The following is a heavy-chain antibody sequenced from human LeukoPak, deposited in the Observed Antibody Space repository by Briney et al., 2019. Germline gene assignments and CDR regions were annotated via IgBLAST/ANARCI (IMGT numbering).Heavy chain of an antibody. J-gene: IGHJ4*02. CDR2: IWYDGSKT. D-gene: IGHD2-2*02. CDR3: ARAPYTTGRSFYFDS. CDR1: GFHLSNYG. Sequence: GGSLRLSCAAYGFHLSNYGMHWVRQAPGKGLEWVAIIWYDGSKTYYADSVKGRFTISRDNLSNTLYLQMNSLRAEDTALYFCARAPYTTGRSFYFDSWGQGTLVTVSS. V-gene: IGHV3-33*01.